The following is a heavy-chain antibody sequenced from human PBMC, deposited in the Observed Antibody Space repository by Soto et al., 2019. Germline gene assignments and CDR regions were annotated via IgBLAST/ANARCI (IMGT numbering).Heavy chain of an antibody. CDR2: ISAYNGDK. CDR3: ARDGPHITAVGDV. J-gene: IGHJ6*02. V-gene: IGHV1-18*01. Sequence: ASVKVSCKAAGYTFISYGVSCVRRPPGQGLEGMGWISAYNGDKKYAQNAQGRVCLTTDTSTSTAYMEMRTLRSDDTAAYYCARDGPHITAVGDVRGQRNTVTVSS. D-gene: IGHD6-13*01. CDR1: GYTFISYG.